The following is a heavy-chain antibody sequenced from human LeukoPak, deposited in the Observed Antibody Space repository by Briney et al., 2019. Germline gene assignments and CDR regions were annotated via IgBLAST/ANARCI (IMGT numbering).Heavy chain of an antibody. Sequence: SETLSLTCTVCGYSISSGYYWGWIRQPPGKGLEWIGSIYHSGSTYYNPSLKSRVTISVDTSQNRFSLKLSSVTAADTAVYYCARYSGYADYWGQGTLVTVSS. CDR1: GYSISSGYY. J-gene: IGHJ4*02. D-gene: IGHD5-12*01. CDR3: ARYSGYADY. V-gene: IGHV4-38-2*02. CDR2: IYHSGST.